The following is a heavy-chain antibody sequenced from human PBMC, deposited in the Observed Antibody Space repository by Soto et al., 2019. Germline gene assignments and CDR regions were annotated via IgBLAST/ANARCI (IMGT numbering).Heavy chain of an antibody. Sequence: PGGSLRLSCAASGFTFSSYWMSWVRQAPGKGLEWVANIKQDGSEKYYVDSVKGRFTISRDNAKNSLYLQMNSLRAEDTAVYYCVRDFNYYYDSSGSPLGAFDIWGQGTMVTVSS. D-gene: IGHD3-22*01. CDR2: IKQDGSEK. J-gene: IGHJ3*02. CDR1: GFTFSSYW. CDR3: VRDFNYYYDSSGSPLGAFDI. V-gene: IGHV3-7*03.